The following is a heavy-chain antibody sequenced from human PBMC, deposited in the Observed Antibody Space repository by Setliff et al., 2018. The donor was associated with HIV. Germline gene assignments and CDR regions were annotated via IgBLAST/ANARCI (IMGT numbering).Heavy chain of an antibody. CDR1: GDKFGSFD. D-gene: IGHD2-15*01. J-gene: IGHJ6*03. V-gene: IGHV1-8*01. Sequence: ASVKVSCMTSGDKFGSFDINWVRQASGQGLEWVGWVYASTGHTAYARKFEGRVNMTWDPSTGIGYMELNSLRVDDTAVYYCARGIDILVKMGIYYHYMDVWGKGTTVTSP. CDR2: VYASTGHT. CDR3: ARGIDILVKMGIYYHYMDV.